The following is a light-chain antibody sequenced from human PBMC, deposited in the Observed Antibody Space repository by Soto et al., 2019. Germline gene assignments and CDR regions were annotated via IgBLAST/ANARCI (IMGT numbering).Light chain of an antibody. J-gene: IGLJ2*01. V-gene: IGLV2-8*01. CDR2: EVL. CDR1: SSDVGGYNY. CDR3: SSYASYNTWV. Sequence: QSALTQPPSASGSPGQSVTISCTGTSSDVGGYNYVSWYQQHPGKAPKLMIYEVLKRPSGVPDRFSGSKSGNTASLTVSGLQADDEAAYYCSSYASYNTWVFGGGTKLTVL.